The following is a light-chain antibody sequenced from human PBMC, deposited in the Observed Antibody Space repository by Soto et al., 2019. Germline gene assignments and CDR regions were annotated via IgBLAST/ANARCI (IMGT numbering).Light chain of an antibody. Sequence: EIVLTQSPGILSLSPGERATLSCRASQSVSSNYLAWYQHKPGQAPRLLIYGASSRATGIPDRFSGSGSGTDFTLTISRLEPEDFAVYYCQQYGSSPVTFGQGTKVDIK. CDR3: QQYGSSPVT. V-gene: IGKV3-20*01. J-gene: IGKJ1*01. CDR1: QSVSSNY. CDR2: GAS.